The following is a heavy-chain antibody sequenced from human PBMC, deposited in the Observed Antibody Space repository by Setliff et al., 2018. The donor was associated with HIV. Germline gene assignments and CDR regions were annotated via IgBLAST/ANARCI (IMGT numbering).Heavy chain of an antibody. CDR2: IYSTGHT. V-gene: IGHV4-38-2*02. CDR1: GFSITNGNY. Sequence: SETLSLTCLVVGFSITNGNYWAWIRQSPGKGLEWIGSIYSTGHTYYNPSHKSRLTMSVDTAKNRFSLKLISVTAADTAVYYCARDRALRFSKSPSFNYFDVWGQGALVTVSS. D-gene: IGHD3-10*01. J-gene: IGHJ4*02. CDR3: ARDRALRFSKSPSFNYFDV.